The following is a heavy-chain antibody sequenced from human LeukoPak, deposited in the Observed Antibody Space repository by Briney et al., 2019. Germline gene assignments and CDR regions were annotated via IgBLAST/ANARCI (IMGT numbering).Heavy chain of an antibody. CDR1: GFTFSSYA. D-gene: IGHD2-2*01. CDR2: ISGSGGST. Sequence: GGSLRLSCAASGFTFSSYAMSWVRQAPGKGLEWVSAISGSGGSTYYADSVKGRFTISRDNPKNTLYLQMNSLRAEDTAVYYCAKVSVVPAATRWFDPWGQGTLVTVSS. CDR3: AKVSVVPAATRWFDP. V-gene: IGHV3-23*01. J-gene: IGHJ5*02.